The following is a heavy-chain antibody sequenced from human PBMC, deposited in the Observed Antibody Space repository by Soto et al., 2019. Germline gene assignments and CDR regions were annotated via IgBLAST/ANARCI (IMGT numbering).Heavy chain of an antibody. CDR3: ARALQEVRYFDWLLSFLYGMDV. CDR1: GGTFSSYA. Sequence: GASVKVSCKASGGTFSSYAISWVRQAPGQGLEWMGGIIPIFGTANYAQKFQGRVTITADESTSTAYMELSSLRSEDTAVYYCARALQEVRYFDWLLSFLYGMDVWGQGTTVTVSS. CDR2: IIPIFGTA. V-gene: IGHV1-69*13. J-gene: IGHJ6*02. D-gene: IGHD3-9*01.